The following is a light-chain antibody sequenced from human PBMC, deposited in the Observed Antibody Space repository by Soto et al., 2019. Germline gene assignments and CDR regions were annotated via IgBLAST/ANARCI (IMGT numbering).Light chain of an antibody. CDR1: SSDLAIYNY. V-gene: IGLV2-14*01. CDR3: SSYTDSSNDV. Sequence: QSALTQPASVSGSPGQSITISCTGTSSDLAIYNYVSWYQQQPGKAPKLMIYQVTNRPSGDSNRFSGSRSGNTASLTISGLQAEDEADYYCSSYTDSSNDVLGTGTKVTVL. CDR2: QVT. J-gene: IGLJ1*01.